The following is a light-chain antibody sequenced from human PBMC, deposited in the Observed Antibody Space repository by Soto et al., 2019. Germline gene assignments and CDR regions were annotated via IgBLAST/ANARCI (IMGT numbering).Light chain of an antibody. Sequence: LAQPASVSGSHGQSITISCTGTSSDVGGYNYVSWYQQHPGKAPKLMIYDVSNRPSGVSNRFSGSKSGNTASLTISGLQAEDEADYYCSSYTSSSTYVFGTGTKVTVL. V-gene: IGLV2-14*01. J-gene: IGLJ1*01. CDR3: SSYTSSSTYV. CDR1: SSDVGGYNY. CDR2: DVS.